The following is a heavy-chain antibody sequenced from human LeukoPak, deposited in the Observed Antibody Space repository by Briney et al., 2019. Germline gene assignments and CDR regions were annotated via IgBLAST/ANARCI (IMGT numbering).Heavy chain of an antibody. CDR1: GYTFTGFY. V-gene: IGHV1-2*06. CDR2: ISPNSGGT. D-gene: IGHD3/OR15-3a*01. Sequence: ASVKVSCKASGYTFTGFYMHWVRQAPGLGLEWMGRISPNSGGTNYAQKFQGRVTMTRDTSISTAYMELSRLRSDDTAIYYCARDLDVVDAFDLWRQETVITVSS. J-gene: IGHJ3*01. CDR3: ARDLDVVDAFDL.